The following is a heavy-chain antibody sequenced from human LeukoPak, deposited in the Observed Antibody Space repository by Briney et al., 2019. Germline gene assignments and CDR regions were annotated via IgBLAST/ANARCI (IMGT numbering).Heavy chain of an antibody. CDR1: GFTFSSYS. V-gene: IGHV3-21*01. D-gene: IGHD3-9*01. CDR3: AREADYDILTGYPGWFDP. Sequence: PGGSLRLSCAASGFTFSSYSMNWVRQAPGKGLEWVSSISSSSYIYYADSVKGRFTISRDNAKNSLYLQMNSLRAEDTAVYYCAREADYDILTGYPGWFDPWGQGTLVTVSS. J-gene: IGHJ5*02. CDR2: ISSSSYI.